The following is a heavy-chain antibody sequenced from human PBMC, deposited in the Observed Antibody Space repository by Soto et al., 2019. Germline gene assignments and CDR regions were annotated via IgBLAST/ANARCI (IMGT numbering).Heavy chain of an antibody. V-gene: IGHV1-46*01. CDR1: GYTFTNFY. J-gene: IGHJ4*02. CDR3: ARGLAYGDY. D-gene: IGHD4-17*01. Sequence: QVQLLQSGAEVKEPGASVKISCKGSGYTFTNFYIPWVRQAPGQGLDWMGIVNPNGGSTNYAQNFKGRITISRDTSTSTVYMDLSSLRSEDTAVYYCARGLAYGDYWGQGTLVTVSS. CDR2: VNPNGGST.